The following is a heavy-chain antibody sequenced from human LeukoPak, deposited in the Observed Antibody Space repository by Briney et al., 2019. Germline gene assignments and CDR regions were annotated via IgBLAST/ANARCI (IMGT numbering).Heavy chain of an antibody. Sequence: GGSLRLSCAASGFTFSSYWMSWVRQAPGKGLEWVANIKQDGSEKYYVDSVKGRFTISRDNAKNSLYLQMNSLRAEDTAVYYCARILSENFWSGYFYFDYWGQGTLVTVSS. V-gene: IGHV3-7*01. CDR1: GFTFSSYW. CDR2: IKQDGSEK. D-gene: IGHD3-3*01. J-gene: IGHJ4*02. CDR3: ARILSENFWSGYFYFDY.